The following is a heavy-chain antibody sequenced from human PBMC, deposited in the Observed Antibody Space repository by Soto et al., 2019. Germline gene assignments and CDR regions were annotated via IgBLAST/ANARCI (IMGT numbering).Heavy chain of an antibody. CDR3: AVRGGVDRLWTPFDY. Sequence: QITLKESGPTLVKPTQTLTLTCTFSGFSLSTSGVGVGWIRQPPGKALEWLALIYWDDDKRYSPSLKSRLTITKDTSKNQVVLTMTNMDPVDTATYYCAVRGGVDRLWTPFDYCGQGTLVTVSS. CDR2: IYWDDDK. CDR1: GFSLSTSGVG. D-gene: IGHD3-10*01. J-gene: IGHJ4*02. V-gene: IGHV2-5*02.